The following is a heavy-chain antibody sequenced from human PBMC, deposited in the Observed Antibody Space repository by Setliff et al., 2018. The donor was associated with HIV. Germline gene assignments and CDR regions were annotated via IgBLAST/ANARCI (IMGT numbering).Heavy chain of an antibody. Sequence: PSETLSLTCAIFGGSFSGYYWSWIRQPPGKGLEWIGEINHSGSTDYNPSLKSRVTISVDTSKNQFSLNLSSVTAADTAVCYCARYDYGDFDYWGQGTPVTVSS. CDR2: INHSGST. V-gene: IGHV4-34*01. CDR3: ARYDYGDFDY. CDR1: GGSFSGYY. J-gene: IGHJ4*02. D-gene: IGHD4-17*01.